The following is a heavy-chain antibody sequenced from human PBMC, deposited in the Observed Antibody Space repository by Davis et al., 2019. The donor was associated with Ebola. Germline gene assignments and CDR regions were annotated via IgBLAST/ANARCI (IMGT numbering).Heavy chain of an antibody. J-gene: IGHJ6*02. V-gene: IGHV1-8*02. CDR1: GYTFTGYY. Sequence: ASVKVSCKASGYTFTGYYMHWVRQAPGQGLEWMGWMNPNSGDTGYAQKFQGRVTMTRNTSISTAYMELSSLRSEDTAVYYCARWLLLSGGYYYYYGMDVWGQGTTVTVSS. D-gene: IGHD2-15*01. CDR2: MNPNSGDT. CDR3: ARWLLLSGGYYYYYGMDV.